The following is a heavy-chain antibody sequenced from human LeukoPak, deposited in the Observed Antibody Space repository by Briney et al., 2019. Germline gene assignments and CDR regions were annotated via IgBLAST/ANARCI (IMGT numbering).Heavy chain of an antibody. CDR3: VRDLGGRSGH. D-gene: IGHD1-26*01. CDR2: INEDGSTT. Sequence: GGSLRLSCXASGFTFSSNWMHWVRQAPGKGLVWVSRINEDGSTTNYADSVKGRSTIFRDNAKNTLYLQMNSLRAEDTAVYYCVRDLGGRSGHWGQGTLVTVSS. V-gene: IGHV3-74*01. CDR1: GFTFSSNW. J-gene: IGHJ4*02.